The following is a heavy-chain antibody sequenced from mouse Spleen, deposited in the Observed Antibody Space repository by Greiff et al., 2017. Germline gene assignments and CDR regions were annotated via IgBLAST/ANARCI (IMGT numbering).Heavy chain of an antibody. J-gene: IGHJ4*01. V-gene: IGHV5-9-3*01. CDR1: GFTFSSYA. CDR2: ISSGGGNT. CDR3: ARHGGHGAMDY. Sequence: VQLKESGGGLVKLGGSLKLSCAASGFTFSSYAMSWVRQTPEKRLEWVATISSGGGNTYYPDSVKGRFTISRDNAKNTLYLQMSSLKSEDTAMYYCARHGGHGAMDYWGQGTSVTVSS.